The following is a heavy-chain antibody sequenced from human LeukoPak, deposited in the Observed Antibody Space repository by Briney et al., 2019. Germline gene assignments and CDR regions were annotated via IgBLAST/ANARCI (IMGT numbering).Heavy chain of an antibody. CDR3: ARGGDYGDPNYFDY. CDR1: GASIGTGGYY. CDR2: IFYSGST. Sequence: SETLSLTCSVSGASIGTGGYYWSWVRQHPGKGLEWIGYIFYSGSTYYNPSLKSRVNISIDTSKNQFSLKLSSVTAADTAVYYCARGGDYGDPNYFDYWGQGTLVTVSS. D-gene: IGHD4-17*01. V-gene: IGHV4-31*03. J-gene: IGHJ4*02.